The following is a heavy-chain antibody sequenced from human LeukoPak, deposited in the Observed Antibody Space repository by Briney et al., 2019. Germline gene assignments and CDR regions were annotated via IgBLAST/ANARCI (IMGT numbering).Heavy chain of an antibody. CDR3: TRGAGWLIDY. D-gene: IGHD3-16*01. J-gene: IGHJ4*02. Sequence: SETLSLTCTVSDDSISDYYRGWIRQPPGKGLEWIGYFYNSGRSTYNPSLKTRVTISADTSKNHFSLKLNSVTTADTAVYYCTRGAGWLIDYWGQGILVTVSS. CDR1: DDSISDYY. CDR2: FYNSGRS. V-gene: IGHV4-59*01.